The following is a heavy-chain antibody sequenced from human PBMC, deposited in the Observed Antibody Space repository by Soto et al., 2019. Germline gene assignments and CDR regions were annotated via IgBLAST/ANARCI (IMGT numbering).Heavy chain of an antibody. CDR1: GLACRHYG. Sequence: WVSLRPSNTASGLACRHYGVRWVPQAPGKGLEWVSSIRSFDYRTNYADSVKGRFTISRDNSKSTLSLQMNSLRAEDTAVYYCAKDVESGWYEAFDYWGPGTLVTVSS. D-gene: IGHD6-19*01. CDR3: AKDVESGWYEAFDY. V-gene: IGHV3-23*01. J-gene: IGHJ4*02. CDR2: IRSFDYRT.